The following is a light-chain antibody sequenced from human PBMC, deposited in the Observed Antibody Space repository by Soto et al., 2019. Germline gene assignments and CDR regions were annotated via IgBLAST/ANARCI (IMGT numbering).Light chain of an antibody. Sequence: DIQMTQSPSTLSASIGDRVTITCRASQSISRWLAWYRQKPGEAPKLLIYEGSILERGVPSRFSGRGSGTEFTLTISSLQPDDFATFYCQQYSSYSRTFGQGTRVEVK. V-gene: IGKV1-5*03. CDR2: EGS. J-gene: IGKJ1*01. CDR1: QSISRW. CDR3: QQYSSYSRT.